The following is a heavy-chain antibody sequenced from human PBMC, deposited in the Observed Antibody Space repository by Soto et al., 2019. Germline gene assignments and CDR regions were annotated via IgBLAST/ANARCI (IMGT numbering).Heavy chain of an antibody. D-gene: IGHD1-26*01. V-gene: IGHV1-18*01. CDR1: GYTFLSYG. J-gene: IGHJ4*02. CDR2: ISAYSGNT. CDR3: ARNPSGSRFDY. Sequence: ASVKVSCKASGYTFLSYGISWVRQAPGQGLEWMGWISAYSGNTDYAQRLQDRVTLTTDTSTSTAYMELRSLRSDDTAVYYCARNPSGSRFDYWGQGTLVTVSS.